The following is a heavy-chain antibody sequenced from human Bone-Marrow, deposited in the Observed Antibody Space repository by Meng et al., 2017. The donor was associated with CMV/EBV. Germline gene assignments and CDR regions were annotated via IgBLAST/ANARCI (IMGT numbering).Heavy chain of an antibody. CDR2: TYPGGTT. CDR3: AKVGFQLLSFDY. J-gene: IGHJ4*02. CDR1: GFSVSNMY. Sequence: GESLKISCAASGFSVSNMYMSWVRQAPGKGPEWVSFTYPGGTTYYTDSVKGRFTISRDNSKNSVYLQMSSLRAEDTAVYSCAKVGFQLLSFDYWGQGTLVTVSS. V-gene: IGHV3-53*01. D-gene: IGHD2-2*01.